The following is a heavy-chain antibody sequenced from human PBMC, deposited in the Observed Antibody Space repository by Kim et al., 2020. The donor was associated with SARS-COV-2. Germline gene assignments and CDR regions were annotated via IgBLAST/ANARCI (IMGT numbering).Heavy chain of an antibody. CDR2: IAPGAGTT. V-gene: IGHV1-46*01. CDR3: AREGGDITSSEVDY. CDR1: GYTFTSYH. Sequence: ASVKVSCKASGYTFTSYHVHWVRQAPGQGLEWMGIIAPGAGTTSYAQKFQGRVTVTRDTSTSTVYMELSSLTFDDTAVYFCAREGGDITSSEVDYWGKGT. D-gene: IGHD2-2*01. J-gene: IGHJ4*02.